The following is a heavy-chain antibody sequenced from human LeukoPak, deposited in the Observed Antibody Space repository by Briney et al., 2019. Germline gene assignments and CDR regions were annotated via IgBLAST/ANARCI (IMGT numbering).Heavy chain of an antibody. Sequence: SETLSLTCTVSGGSISSYYWSWIRQPPRKGLEWIGYISYSGSTNYNPSLKSRVTISVATSKNQFSLKLSSVTAADTAVYYCARQGEYSGYQAFDYWGQGTLVTVSS. V-gene: IGHV4-59*08. CDR3: ARQGEYSGYQAFDY. D-gene: IGHD5-12*01. CDR2: ISYSGST. J-gene: IGHJ4*02. CDR1: GGSISSYY.